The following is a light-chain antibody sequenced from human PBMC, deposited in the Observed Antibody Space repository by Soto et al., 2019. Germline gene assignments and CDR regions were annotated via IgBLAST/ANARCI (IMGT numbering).Light chain of an antibody. J-gene: IGKJ1*01. V-gene: IGKV3D-15*01. CDR3: QQYNNWPPWT. CDR1: QSVKSSY. Sequence: PGERATLSCRASQSVKSSYLAWYQQKPGQAPRLLIYDASNRATGIPARFSGSGSGTEFTLTISSLQSEDFAVYYCQQYNNWPPWTFGQGTKVDIK. CDR2: DAS.